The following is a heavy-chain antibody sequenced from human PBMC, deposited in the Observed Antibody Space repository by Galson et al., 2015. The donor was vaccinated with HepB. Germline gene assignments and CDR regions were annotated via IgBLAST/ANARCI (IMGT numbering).Heavy chain of an antibody. CDR3: ARGRRATIFGVALTNAFDI. J-gene: IGHJ3*02. CDR2: INHRGST. V-gene: IGHV4-34*01. D-gene: IGHD3-3*01. Sequence: ETLSLTCAVYGGSFSGYYWSWIRQPPGKGLEWIGEINHRGSTNYNPSLKSRVTISVDTSKNQFSLKLSSVTAADTAVYYCARGRRATIFGVALTNAFDIWGQGTMVTVSS. CDR1: GGSFSGYY.